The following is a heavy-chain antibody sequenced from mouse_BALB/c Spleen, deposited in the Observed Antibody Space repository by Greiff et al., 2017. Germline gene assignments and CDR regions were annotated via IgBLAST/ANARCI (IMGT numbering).Heavy chain of an antibody. CDR3: ARSSDYGSSSGY. CDR1: GYSFTSYW. CDR2: IHPSDSET. D-gene: IGHD1-1*01. Sequence: QVHVKQSGAELVRPGASVKLSCKASGYSFTSYWMNWVKQRPGQGLEWIGMIHPSDSETRLNQKFKDKATLTVDKSSSTAYMQLSSPTSEDSAVYYCARSSDYGSSSGYWGQGTTLTVSA. V-gene: IGHV1-61*01. J-gene: IGHJ2*01.